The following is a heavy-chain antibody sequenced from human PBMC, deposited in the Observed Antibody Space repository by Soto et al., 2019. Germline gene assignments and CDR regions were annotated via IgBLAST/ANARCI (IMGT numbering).Heavy chain of an antibody. D-gene: IGHD1-26*01. J-gene: IGHJ3*02. CDR3: ARLLKDSGSYYRKPLGAFDI. V-gene: IGHV4-39*01. CDR2: IYYSGST. CDR1: GGSISSSSYY. Sequence: SETLSLTCTVSGGSISSSSYYWGWIRQPPGKGLEWIGSIYYSGSTYYNPSLKSRVTISVDTSKNQFSLKLSSVTAADTAVYYCARLLKDSGSYYRKPLGAFDIWGQGTMVTVSS.